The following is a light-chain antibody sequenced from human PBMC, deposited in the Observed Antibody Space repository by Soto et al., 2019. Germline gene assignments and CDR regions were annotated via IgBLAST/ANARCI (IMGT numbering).Light chain of an antibody. V-gene: IGKV1-5*03. CDR2: KAS. Sequence: DIPMTQSPSALSASVGDRVTITCRGSQGISSWLAWYQQKPGKAPRLLIYKASSLASGVPSRFSGSGSGTEFTLTISILQPEDVATYHCQQHTTFGQGTKVEI. CDR1: QGISSW. CDR3: QQHTT. J-gene: IGKJ1*01.